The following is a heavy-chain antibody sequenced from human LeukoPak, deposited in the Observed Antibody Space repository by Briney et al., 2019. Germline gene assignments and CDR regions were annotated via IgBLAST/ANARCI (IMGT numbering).Heavy chain of an antibody. CDR1: GFTFSSYG. CDR3: AKDPKRDGYNYFSFDY. Sequence: GGSLRLSCAASGFTFSSYGMHWVRQAPGKGLEWVAVIWYDGSNKYYADSVKGRFTISRDNSKNTLYLQMNSLRAEDTAVYYCAKDPKRDGYNYFSFDYWGQGTLVTVSS. V-gene: IGHV3-33*06. J-gene: IGHJ4*02. CDR2: IWYDGSNK. D-gene: IGHD5-24*01.